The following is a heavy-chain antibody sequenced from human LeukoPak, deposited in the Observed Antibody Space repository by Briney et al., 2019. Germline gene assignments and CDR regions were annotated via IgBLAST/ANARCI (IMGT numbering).Heavy chain of an antibody. CDR3: VRLFYYDASRPPF. CDR1: GGYISTSNYY. Sequence: SETLSLTCTVSGGYISTSNYYWGWIRHPPGKGLEWIGNIYYSGSTYYNPSVKSRVRLSYDPSMNQFSLKVNSLTVLDKAVVCLVRLFYYDASRPPFWGQGTLVAVSS. D-gene: IGHD3-16*01. J-gene: IGHJ4*02. V-gene: IGHV4-39*01. CDR2: IYYSGST.